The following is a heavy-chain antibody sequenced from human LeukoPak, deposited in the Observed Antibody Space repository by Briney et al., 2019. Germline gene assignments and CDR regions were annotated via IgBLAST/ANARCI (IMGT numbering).Heavy chain of an antibody. CDR1: GGSISSSSYY. D-gene: IGHD1-26*01. CDR3: ARESIVRWELSDAFDI. CDR2: IYYSGST. J-gene: IGHJ3*02. V-gene: IGHV4-39*07. Sequence: PSETLSLTCTVSGGSISSSSYYWGWIRQPPGKGLEWIGSIYYSGSTYYNPFLKSRVTISVDTSKNQFSLKLSSVTAADTAVYYCARESIVRWELSDAFDIWGQGTMVTVSS.